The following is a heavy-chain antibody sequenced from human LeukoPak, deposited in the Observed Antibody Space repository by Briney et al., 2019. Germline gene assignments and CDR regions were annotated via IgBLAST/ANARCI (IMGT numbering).Heavy chain of an antibody. V-gene: IGHV4-59*01. CDR1: GCSISSYY. CDR3: ARMGPISGTVGSFGQ. CDR2: IYYSGST. Sequence: PSETLSLTCTVSGCSISSYYWGWVRQPPGEALEWIGYIYYSGSTSHNPSLKSRVTTSVDTSKNQFSLKLNSVTAADTAVYYCARMGPISGTVGSFGQWGQGTLVTVSS. D-gene: IGHD3-10*01. J-gene: IGHJ4*02.